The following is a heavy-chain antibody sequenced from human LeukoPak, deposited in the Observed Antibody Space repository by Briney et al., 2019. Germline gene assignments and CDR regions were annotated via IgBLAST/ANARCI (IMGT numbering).Heavy chain of an antibody. Sequence: GGSLRLYCAASGFTFSSYAMHWVRQAPGKGLEWVAVISYDGSNKYYADSVKGRFTISRDNSKNTLYLQMNSLGAEDTAVYYCARATTGTTGGYWGQGTLVTVSS. J-gene: IGHJ4*02. CDR2: ISYDGSNK. CDR3: ARATTGTTGGY. V-gene: IGHV3-30-3*01. D-gene: IGHD4-17*01. CDR1: GFTFSSYA.